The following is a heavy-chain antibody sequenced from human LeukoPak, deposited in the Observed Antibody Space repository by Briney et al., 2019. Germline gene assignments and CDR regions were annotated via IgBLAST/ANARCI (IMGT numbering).Heavy chain of an antibody. V-gene: IGHV1-18*01. CDR2: ISAYNGNT. Sequence: GASVKVSCKASGYTFTSYGISWVRQAPGQGLEWMGWISAYNGNTNYAQKLQGRVTMTTDTSTSTAYMELRSLRSDDTAVYYCAREWDCSSTSCYNYFDYWGQGTLVTVSS. CDR1: GYTFTSYG. J-gene: IGHJ4*02. CDR3: AREWDCSSTSCYNYFDY. D-gene: IGHD2-2*01.